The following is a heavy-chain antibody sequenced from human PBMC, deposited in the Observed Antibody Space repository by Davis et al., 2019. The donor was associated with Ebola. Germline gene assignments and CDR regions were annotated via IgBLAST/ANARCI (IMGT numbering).Heavy chain of an antibody. V-gene: IGHV4-59*01. CDR2: TYNNGNT. CDR3: ARVGGYGEYPTVYYFDY. Sequence: MPSETLSLTCTVSSGFISSYFWSWIRHPPGKGLEWVGYTYNNGNTNYNASLRSRFTMSIDTSKNQFSLKLSTVTAEDTAVYFCARVGGYGEYPTVYYFDYWGQGTKLTVSS. J-gene: IGHJ4*02. CDR1: SGFISSYF. D-gene: IGHD5-12*01.